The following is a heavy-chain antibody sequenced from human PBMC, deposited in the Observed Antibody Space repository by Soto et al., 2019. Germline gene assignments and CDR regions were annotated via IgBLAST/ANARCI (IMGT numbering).Heavy chain of an antibody. CDR1: GGTFSSYA. CDR2: IIPIFGTA. J-gene: IGHJ4*02. V-gene: IGHV1-69*12. Sequence: QVQLVQSGAEVKKPGSSVKVSCKASGGTFSSYAISWVRQAPGQGLEWMGGIIPIFGTANYAQKFQGRVTITADESTSTGYMALSSLRSEDTPVYYCARARGDYGDYMSGFDYWGQGTLVTVSS. CDR3: ARARGDYGDYMSGFDY. D-gene: IGHD4-17*01.